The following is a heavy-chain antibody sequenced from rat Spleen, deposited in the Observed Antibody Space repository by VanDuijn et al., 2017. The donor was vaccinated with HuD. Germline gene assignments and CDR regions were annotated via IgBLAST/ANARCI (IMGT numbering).Heavy chain of an antibody. J-gene: IGHJ3*01. Sequence: EVQLQESGPGLVKPSQSLSLTCSVTGYSITSAYRWNWIRKFPGNNLERMGNINSACNANYNPSLKSRIYISRDTSKNQIFLQVNSLSTEDTATYYCARSEGTHYYLPFADWGQGTLVTVSS. V-gene: IGHV3-3*01. D-gene: IGHD1-6*01. CDR3: ARSEGTHYYLPFAD. CDR2: INSACNA. CDR1: GYSITSAYR.